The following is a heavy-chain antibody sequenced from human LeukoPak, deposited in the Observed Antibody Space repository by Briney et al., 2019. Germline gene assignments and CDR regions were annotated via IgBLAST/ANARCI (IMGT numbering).Heavy chain of an antibody. V-gene: IGHV4-4*07. CDR1: GGSLSSYY. J-gene: IGHJ1*01. CDR3: ARDKYYYDSSGYYSFQH. D-gene: IGHD3-22*01. Sequence: SETLSLTCTVSGGSLSSYYWSWTRQPAGKGLEWIGRIYTSGSTNYNPSLKSRVTMSVDTSKNQFSLKLGSVTAADTAVYYCARDKYYYDSSGYYSFQHWGQGTLVTVSS. CDR2: IYTSGST.